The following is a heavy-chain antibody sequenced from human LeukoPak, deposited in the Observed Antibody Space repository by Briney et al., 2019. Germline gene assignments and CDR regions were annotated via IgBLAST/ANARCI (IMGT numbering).Heavy chain of an antibody. CDR3: ARVSGYGSGSYYMRY. D-gene: IGHD3-10*01. V-gene: IGHV1-18*01. J-gene: IGHJ4*02. CDR2: ISAYNGNT. CDR1: GYTFTSYG. Sequence: ASVKVSCKASGYTFTSYGISWVRQAPGQGLEWMGWISAYNGNTNYAQKLQGRVTMTTDTSTSTAYMELRSLRSGDTAVYYCARVSGYGSGSYYMRYWGREPWSPSPQ.